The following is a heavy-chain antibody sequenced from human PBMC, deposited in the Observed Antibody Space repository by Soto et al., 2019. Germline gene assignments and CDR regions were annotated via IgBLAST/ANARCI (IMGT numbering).Heavy chain of an antibody. CDR2: INPNSGGT. V-gene: IGHV1-2*02. D-gene: IGHD5-18*01. CDR3: ARENGETAMVTSVQKNNWFDP. CDR1: GYTFTGYY. Sequence: ASVKVSCKASGYTFTGYYMHWVRQAPGQGLEWMGWINPNSGGTNYAQKFQGRVTMNRDTSISTAYMELSRLRSDDTAVYYCARENGETAMVTSVQKNNWFDPWGQGTLVTVSS. J-gene: IGHJ5*02.